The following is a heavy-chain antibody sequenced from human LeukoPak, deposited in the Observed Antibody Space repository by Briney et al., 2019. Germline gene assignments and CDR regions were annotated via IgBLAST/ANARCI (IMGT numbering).Heavy chain of an antibody. CDR2: ISGSGGST. CDR3: AKDGEMAAAGYYYYGMDV. J-gene: IGHJ6*02. Sequence: PGGSLRLSCAASGFTLSNYAMSWVRQAPGKGLEWVSAISGSGGSTYYADSVKGRFTISRDNSKNTLYLQMNSLRAEDTAVYYCAKDGEMAAAGYYYYGMDVWGQGTTVTVSS. V-gene: IGHV3-23*01. D-gene: IGHD6-13*01. CDR1: GFTLSNYA.